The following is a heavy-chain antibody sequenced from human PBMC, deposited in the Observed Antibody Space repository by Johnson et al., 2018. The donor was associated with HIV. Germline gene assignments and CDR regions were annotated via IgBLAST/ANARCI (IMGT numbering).Heavy chain of an antibody. Sequence: VQLVESGGGLVQTGRPLRLSCTTSGFIFGDYAMSWVRQAPGKGLEWVGFIRSKAYGGTTEYAASVKDRFIISRDDSKNTLYLQMNSLKTEDTAVYYCTTEWWSYAFAIWGQGTMVTVSS. V-gene: IGHV3-49*04. D-gene: IGHD2-15*01. CDR1: GFIFGDYA. J-gene: IGHJ3*02. CDR3: TTEWWSYAFAI. CDR2: IRSKAYGGTT.